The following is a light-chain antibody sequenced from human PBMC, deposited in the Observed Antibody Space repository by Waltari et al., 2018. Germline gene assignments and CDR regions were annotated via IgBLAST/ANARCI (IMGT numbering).Light chain of an antibody. Sequence: QLVLTQSPSASASLGASVKLTCTLSSGHSSNIIAWHQQKPEEGPRYLMKVNSDGSHSKGDGIHDRLSCSGSGAGRNLTISSRQSGYEAYYCCQTGGHGTWVFGGGTRLTVL. CDR3: QTGGHGTWV. V-gene: IGLV4-69*01. CDR2: VNSDGSH. CDR1: SGHSSNI. J-gene: IGLJ3*02.